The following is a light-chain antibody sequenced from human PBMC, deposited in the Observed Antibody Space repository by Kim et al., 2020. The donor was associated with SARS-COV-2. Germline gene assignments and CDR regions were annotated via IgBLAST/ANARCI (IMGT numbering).Light chain of an antibody. J-gene: IGLJ1*01. V-gene: IGLV2-14*03. CDR3: SSYTSSSTPYV. Sequence: SMTISCTGTSSDVGGYNYVSWYQQHPGKAPKLMIYDVNNRPSGVSNRFSGSKSGNTASLTISGLQAEDEADYYCSSYTSSSTPYVFGTGTKVTVL. CDR2: DVN. CDR1: SSDVGGYNY.